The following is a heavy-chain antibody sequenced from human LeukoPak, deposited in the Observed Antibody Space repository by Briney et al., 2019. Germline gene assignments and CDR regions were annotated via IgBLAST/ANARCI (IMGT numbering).Heavy chain of an antibody. Sequence: GGSLSLSCAASGFTFSSYSMNWVRQAPGKGLEWVSSISSSSSYIYYADSVKGRFTISRDNAKNSLYLQMNSLRAEDTAVYYCARSLPRYYMDVWGKGTTVTVSS. J-gene: IGHJ6*03. CDR2: ISSSSSYI. CDR1: GFTFSSYS. V-gene: IGHV3-21*01. CDR3: ARSLPRYYMDV.